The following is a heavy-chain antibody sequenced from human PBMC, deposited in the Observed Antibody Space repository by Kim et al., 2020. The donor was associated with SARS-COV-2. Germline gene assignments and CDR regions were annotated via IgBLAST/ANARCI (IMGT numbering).Heavy chain of an antibody. J-gene: IGHJ5*02. CDR1: GGSISSSNW. D-gene: IGHD6-13*01. Sequence: SETLSLTCAVSGGSISSSNWWSWVRQPPGKGLEWIGEIYHSGSTNYNPSLKSRVTISVDKSKNQFSLKLSSVTAADTAVYYCARVPSGIAAAGPNWFDPWGQGTLVTVSS. CDR3: ARVPSGIAAAGPNWFDP. CDR2: IYHSGST. V-gene: IGHV4-4*02.